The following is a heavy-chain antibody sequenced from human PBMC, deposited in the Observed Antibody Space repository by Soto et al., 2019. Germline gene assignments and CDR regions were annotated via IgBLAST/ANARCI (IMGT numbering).Heavy chain of an antibody. CDR2: ISCNIGSI. CDR1: GFTFDDYA. D-gene: IGHD2-15*01. CDR3: AKENGKGTPFDY. J-gene: IGHJ4*02. V-gene: IGHV3-9*01. Sequence: PGGSLRLSCAASGFTFDDYAMHWVRQAPVNGLEFVSGISCNIGSIGYADSVKGRFTISRYNAKNSLYLQMNSLRAYYTALYYCAKENGKGTPFDYWGQGTLVTVSS.